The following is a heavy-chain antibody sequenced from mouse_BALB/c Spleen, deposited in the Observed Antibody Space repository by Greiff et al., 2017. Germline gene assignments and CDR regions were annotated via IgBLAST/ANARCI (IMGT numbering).Heavy chain of an antibody. CDR2: ISSGGST. CDR1: GFTFSSYA. D-gene: IGHD2-1*01. V-gene: IGHV5-6-5*01. Sequence: DVMLVESGGGLVKPGGSLKLSCAASGFTFSSYAMSWVRQTPEKRLEWVASISSGGSTYYPDSVKGRFTISRDNARNILYLQMSSLRSEDTAMYYCARGGNYEDYWGQGTTLTVSS. CDR3: ARGGNYEDY. J-gene: IGHJ2*01.